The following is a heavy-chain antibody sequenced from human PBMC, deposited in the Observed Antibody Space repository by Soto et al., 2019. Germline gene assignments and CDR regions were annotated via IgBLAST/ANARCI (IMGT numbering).Heavy chain of an antibody. Sequence: GGSLRLSCAASGFTFSSYWMSWVRQAPGKGLEWVVNIKQDGSEKYFVDSVKGRFTISRDNAKNSLYLQMNSLRAEDTALYYCARDDYGDYSRLRYFDLWGRGTLVTVSS. CDR1: GFTFSSYW. CDR2: IKQDGSEK. V-gene: IGHV3-7*05. J-gene: IGHJ2*01. CDR3: ARDDYGDYSRLRYFDL. D-gene: IGHD4-17*01.